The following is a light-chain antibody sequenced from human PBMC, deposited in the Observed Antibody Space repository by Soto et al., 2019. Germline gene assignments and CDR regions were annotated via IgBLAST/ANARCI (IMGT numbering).Light chain of an antibody. J-gene: IGLJ1*01. Sequence: QSVLTQPASVSGSPGQSITISCTGTSSNVGSYKLVSWYQQHPGKAPKLMIFEVNKRPSGVSNRFSGSKSGNTASLTISRLQTEDEADYYCLSHTTSRTYVFGPGTKVTVL. CDR3: LSHTTSRTYV. V-gene: IGLV2-14*02. CDR2: EVN. CDR1: SSNVGSYKL.